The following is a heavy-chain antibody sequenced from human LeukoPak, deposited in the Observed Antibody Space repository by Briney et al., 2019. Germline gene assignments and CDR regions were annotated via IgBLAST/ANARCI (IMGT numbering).Heavy chain of an antibody. J-gene: IGHJ4*02. CDR2: INVGNGNT. V-gene: IGHV1-3*03. D-gene: IGHD3-10*01. CDR1: GYTFIDYA. CDR3: ARNQGSGEFDY. Sequence: ASVKVSCKASGYTFIDYAIHWVRQAPGQRLEWMGWINVGNGNTKYSQKLQGRVTITRDTSASTAYMELNSLRSEDMAVYYCARNQGSGEFDYWGKGTLVSVSS.